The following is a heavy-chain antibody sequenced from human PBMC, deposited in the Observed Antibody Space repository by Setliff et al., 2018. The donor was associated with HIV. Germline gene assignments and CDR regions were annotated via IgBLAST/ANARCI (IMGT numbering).Heavy chain of an antibody. D-gene: IGHD3-16*01. Sequence: SETLSLTCTVSGDSITSGTYYWNWIRQPAGMRLEWIGHISTSGTTNYNPSLKSRVTISADTSKSQFSLKLTSVTAADTAAYFCARVSTDYVWGSFLSSGPYYFDFWGQGALVTSPQ. CDR1: GDSITSGTYY. CDR2: ISTSGTT. CDR3: ARVSTDYVWGSFLSSGPYYFDF. V-gene: IGHV4-61*09. J-gene: IGHJ4*02.